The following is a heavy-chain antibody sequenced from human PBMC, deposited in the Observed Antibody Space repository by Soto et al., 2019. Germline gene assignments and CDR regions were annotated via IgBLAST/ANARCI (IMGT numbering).Heavy chain of an antibody. Sequence: QVQLVESGGGVVHPGRSLRLSCAASGFTFSSYAMHWVRQAPGKGLEWVAVISYDGSNKYYADSVKGRFTISRDNSKNTLYLQMNSLRAEDTAVYYCARDRFCSSTSCPHRRNWFDPWGQGTLVTVSS. CDR3: ARDRFCSSTSCPHRRNWFDP. CDR1: GFTFSSYA. D-gene: IGHD2-2*01. V-gene: IGHV3-30-3*01. J-gene: IGHJ5*02. CDR2: ISYDGSNK.